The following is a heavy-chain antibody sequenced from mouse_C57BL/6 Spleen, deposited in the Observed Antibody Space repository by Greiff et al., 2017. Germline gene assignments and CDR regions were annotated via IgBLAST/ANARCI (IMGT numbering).Heavy chain of an antibody. CDR2: FYPGSGNT. CDR1: GYSFTSYY. D-gene: IGHD1-1*01. V-gene: IGHV1-66*01. Sequence: QVQLQQSGPELVKPGASVKISCKASGYSFTSYYIHWVKQRPGQGLEWIGWFYPGSGNTKYNEKFKGKATLTVDPSSSTAYLQLSSLTSEDAAVYYGDYYGSSYDWYFDVWGTGTTVTVSS. J-gene: IGHJ1*03. CDR3: DYYGSSYDWYFDV.